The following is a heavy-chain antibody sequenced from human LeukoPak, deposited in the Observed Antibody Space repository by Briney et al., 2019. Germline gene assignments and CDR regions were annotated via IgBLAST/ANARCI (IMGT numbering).Heavy chain of an antibody. D-gene: IGHD5-12*01. CDR3: AKGGGYDRATYFDY. CDR1: GFTFSSYA. Sequence: GGSLRLSCAASGFTFSSYAMSWVRQAPGKGLEWVSAISGGGGSTYYADSVKGRFTISRDNSKNTLYLQMNSLRAEDTALYYCAKGGGYDRATYFDYWGQGTLVTVSS. V-gene: IGHV3-23*01. J-gene: IGHJ4*02. CDR2: ISGGGGST.